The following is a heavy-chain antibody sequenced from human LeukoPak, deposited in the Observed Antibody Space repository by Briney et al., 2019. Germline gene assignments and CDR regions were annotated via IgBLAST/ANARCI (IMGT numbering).Heavy chain of an antibody. CDR2: INAGNGNT. CDR1: GYIISSYA. D-gene: IGHD1-1*01. CDR3: ARVVLGSGKAVALGY. J-gene: IGHJ4*02. Sequence: ASVKVSCKASGYIISSYAMHWVRQAPGQRLEWMGWINAGNGNTKYSQKFQGRVTMTRDTSTSTVYMELSSLRSEDTAVYYCARVVLGSGKAVALGYWGQGTLVTVSS. V-gene: IGHV1-3*01.